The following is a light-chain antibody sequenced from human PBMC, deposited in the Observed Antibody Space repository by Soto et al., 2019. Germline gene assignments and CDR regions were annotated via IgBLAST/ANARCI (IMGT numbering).Light chain of an antibody. CDR3: QQYNSPLYT. Sequence: DIQMTQSPSTLSASEGGRVTITCRASQSISSWLAWYQQKPGKAPKLLIYDASSLESGVPSRFSGSGSGTEFTLAISSLQPQDSAHYYCQQYNSPLYTFGQGTKLEIK. CDR2: DAS. J-gene: IGKJ2*01. CDR1: QSISSW. V-gene: IGKV1-5*01.